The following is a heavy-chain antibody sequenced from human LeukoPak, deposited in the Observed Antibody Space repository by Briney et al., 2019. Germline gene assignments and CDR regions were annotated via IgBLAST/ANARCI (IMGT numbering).Heavy chain of an antibody. CDR1: GSTFSSYG. CDR2: INQDGSEK. Sequence: GGSLRLSCAASGSTFSSYGMSWVRQAPGKGLQWVANINQDGSEKYYVDSVKGRFTISRDNAKKSLYLQMNSLRADDTAVYYCARLHEYGDYGNWFDPWGQGTLVTVSS. D-gene: IGHD4-17*01. J-gene: IGHJ5*02. CDR3: ARLHEYGDYGNWFDP. V-gene: IGHV3-7*01.